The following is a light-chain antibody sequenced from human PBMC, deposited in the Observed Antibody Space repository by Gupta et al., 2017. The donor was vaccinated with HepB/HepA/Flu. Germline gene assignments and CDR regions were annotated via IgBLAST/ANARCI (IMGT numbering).Light chain of an antibody. J-gene: IGLJ1*01. CDR2: QDS. V-gene: IGLV3-1*01. CDR1: KLGEKY. CDR3: QAWDSSTGV. Sequence: SYALTQPPSVSVSPGQTASITCSGDKLGEKYACWYQQKPGQSPVLVIYQDSKRPSGIPERFSGSNSGNTATLTISGTQARDEADYYCQAWDSSTGVFGTGTKVTVL.